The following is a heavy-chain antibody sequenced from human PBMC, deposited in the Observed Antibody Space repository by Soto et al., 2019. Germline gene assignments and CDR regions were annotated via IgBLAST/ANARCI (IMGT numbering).Heavy chain of an antibody. J-gene: IGHJ4*02. Sequence: SVKVSCKASGGTFSIYAISWVRQAPGQGLEWMGGIIPIFGTANYAQKFQGRVTITADESTSTAYMELSSLRSEDTAVYYCARDIAAAKGGYYFDYWGQGTLVTVSS. V-gene: IGHV1-69*13. CDR1: GGTFSIYA. CDR3: ARDIAAAKGGYYFDY. D-gene: IGHD6-13*01. CDR2: IIPIFGTA.